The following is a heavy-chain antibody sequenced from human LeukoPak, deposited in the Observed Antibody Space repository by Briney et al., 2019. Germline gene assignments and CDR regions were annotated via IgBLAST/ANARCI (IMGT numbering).Heavy chain of an antibody. Sequence: SETLSLTCAVYGGSFSGYYWSWIRQPPGKGLEWIGEINHSGSTNYNPSLKSRVTISVDTSKNQFSLKLSSVTAADTAVYYCARQLDAAGTYWFDPWGQGTLVTVSS. D-gene: IGHD6-13*01. CDR2: INHSGST. J-gene: IGHJ5*02. CDR3: ARQLDAAGTYWFDP. CDR1: GGSFSGYY. V-gene: IGHV4-34*01.